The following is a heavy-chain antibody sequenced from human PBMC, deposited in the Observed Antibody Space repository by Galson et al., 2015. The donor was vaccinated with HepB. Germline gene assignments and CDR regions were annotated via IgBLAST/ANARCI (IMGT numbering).Heavy chain of an antibody. D-gene: IGHD3-22*01. Sequence: SLRLSCAASGFTFSSYGMHWVRQAPGKGLEWVAVIWYDGSNKYYADSVKGRFTISRDSSKNTLYLQMNSLRAEDTAVYYCASFSPYYYDSSGYYSDAFDIWGQGTMVTVSS. CDR1: GFTFSSYG. J-gene: IGHJ3*02. V-gene: IGHV3-33*01. CDR2: IWYDGSNK. CDR3: ASFSPYYYDSSGYYSDAFDI.